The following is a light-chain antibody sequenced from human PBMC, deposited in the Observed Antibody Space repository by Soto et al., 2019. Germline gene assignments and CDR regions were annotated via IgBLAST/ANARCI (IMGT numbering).Light chain of an antibody. V-gene: IGKV1-39*01. CDR1: QGISSY. Sequence: IQLPQSPSSLSASVGDRFTITCRASQGISSYLAWYQQKPGKAPKLLIYSASKLQSGVPARFSGSGSGTDFTLTITSLQSEDFATYYCQQSSSTPLTFGGGTKVDIK. J-gene: IGKJ4*01. CDR3: QQSSSTPLT. CDR2: SAS.